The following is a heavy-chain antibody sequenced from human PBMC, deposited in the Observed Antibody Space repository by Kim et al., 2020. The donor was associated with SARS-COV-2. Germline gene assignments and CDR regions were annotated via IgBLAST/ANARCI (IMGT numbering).Heavy chain of an antibody. CDR1: GYSFTSYW. CDR3: ARHAVAAAGIDY. J-gene: IGHJ4*02. V-gene: IGHV5-10-1*01. D-gene: IGHD6-13*01. CDR2: IDPSDSYT. Sequence: GESLKISCKGSGYSFTSYWISWVRQMPGKGLEWMGRIDPSDSYTNYSPSFQGHVTISVDKSISTAYLQWSSLEASDTAMFYCARHAVAAAGIDYWGQGTLVTVSS.